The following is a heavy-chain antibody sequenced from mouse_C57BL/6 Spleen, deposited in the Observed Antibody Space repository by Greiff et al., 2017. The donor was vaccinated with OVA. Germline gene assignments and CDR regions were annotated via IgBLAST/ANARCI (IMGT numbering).Heavy chain of an antibody. CDR1: GYTFTSYW. Sequence: QVQLQQPGAELVMPGASVKLSCKASGYTFTSYWMHWVKQRPGQGLEWIGEIDPSDSYTNYTQKLKGKSTLTVDKSSSTAYMQRSSRTSEDTAVYYCARLGREGYFDYWGQGTTLTVSS. CDR2: IDPSDSYT. CDR3: ARLGREGYFDY. V-gene: IGHV1-69*01. D-gene: IGHD4-1*01. J-gene: IGHJ2*01.